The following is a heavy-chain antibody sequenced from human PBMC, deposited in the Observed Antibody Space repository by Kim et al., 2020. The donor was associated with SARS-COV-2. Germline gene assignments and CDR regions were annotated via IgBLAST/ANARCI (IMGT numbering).Heavy chain of an antibody. CDR2: KK. CDR3: ARTSGDGMDV. D-gene: IGHD1-26*01. J-gene: IGHJ6*02. V-gene: IGHV3-30-3*01. Sequence: KKSYADSVKARFTISRDDSKTTLFLQMNDLRVEDTAVYYCARTSGDGMDVWGHGTTVIVSS.